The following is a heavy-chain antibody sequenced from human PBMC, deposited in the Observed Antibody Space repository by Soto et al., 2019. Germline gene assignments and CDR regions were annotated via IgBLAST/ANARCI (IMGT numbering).Heavy chain of an antibody. CDR2: INRRGST. J-gene: IGHJ4*02. V-gene: IGHV4-34*01. CDR1: GMSFIGDY. Sequence: SETLSLTCAFYGMSFIGDYWSWIRQPPGKGLEWIGEINRRGSTKYNPSLKSRVTISVDTSKNQFSLKLTSVTAADTAVYYCARQGDSTMAIFDYWGQGALVTVSS. D-gene: IGHD5-18*01. CDR3: ARQGDSTMAIFDY.